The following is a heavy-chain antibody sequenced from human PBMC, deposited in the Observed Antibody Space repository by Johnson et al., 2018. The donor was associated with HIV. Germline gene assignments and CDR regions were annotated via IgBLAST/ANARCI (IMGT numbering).Heavy chain of an antibody. Sequence: VQLMESGGGVVQPGRSLRLSCAASGFTFSSYGMHWVRQAPGTGLEWVAVIWYDGRNKYYADSVTGRFTISRDNSKNTLYLQMNSLRADDTAMYYCALSTSSSIAFDIWGQVTMVTVSS. CDR1: GFTFSSYG. V-gene: IGHV3-33*01. CDR3: ALSTSSSIAFDI. D-gene: IGHD6-6*01. J-gene: IGHJ3*02. CDR2: IWYDGRNK.